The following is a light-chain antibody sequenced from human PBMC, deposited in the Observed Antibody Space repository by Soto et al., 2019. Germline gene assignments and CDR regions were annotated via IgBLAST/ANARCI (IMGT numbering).Light chain of an antibody. CDR3: QQRSNWPRT. CDR1: YSVRSTY. CDR2: DAS. Sequence: QSASNVFLSPRERAALSWRARYSVRSTYLGWYQHKPGQAPRLLIYDASNRATGVPPRFSGSGSGTDFTLTISSLEPEDFAVYYCQQRSNWPRTLGQGPKVDI. V-gene: IGKV3-11*01. J-gene: IGKJ1*01.